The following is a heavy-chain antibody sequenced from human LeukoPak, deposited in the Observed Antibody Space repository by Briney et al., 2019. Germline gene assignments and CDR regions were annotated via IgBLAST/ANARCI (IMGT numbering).Heavy chain of an antibody. CDR3: ARDSFSDSSGETYYYYMDV. J-gene: IGHJ6*03. CDR1: GFTFSSYW. CDR2: IKQDGSEK. D-gene: IGHD3-22*01. Sequence: GGSLRLSCAASGFTFSSYWMNWVRQAPGKGLEWVAKIKQDGSEKYYVDSVKGRFTISRDNTKNSLYLQMNSLRAEDTAVYYCARDSFSDSSGETYYYYMDVWGKGTTVTISS. V-gene: IGHV3-7*01.